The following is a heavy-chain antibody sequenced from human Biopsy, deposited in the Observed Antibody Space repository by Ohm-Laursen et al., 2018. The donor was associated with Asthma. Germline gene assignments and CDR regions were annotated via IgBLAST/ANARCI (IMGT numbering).Heavy chain of an antibody. D-gene: IGHD6-19*01. V-gene: IGHV3-53*01. J-gene: IGHJ4*02. CDR1: GFTVSRDY. CDR2: IYSGGTS. Sequence: SLRLSCAASGFTVSRDYMFWVRQAPGKGLEWVSVIYSGGTSHTADSVRGRFTISREYSKNTLYLQMHSLRAEDTAVYYCARGDSSGWSQYYFDYWGQGTLVTVSS. CDR3: ARGDSSGWSQYYFDY.